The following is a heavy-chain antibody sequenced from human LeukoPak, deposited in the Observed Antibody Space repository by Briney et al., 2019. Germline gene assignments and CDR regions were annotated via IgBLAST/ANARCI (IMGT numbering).Heavy chain of an antibody. CDR2: IYYSGST. V-gene: IGHV4-59*01. Sequence: SETLSLTCTVSGGSISSYYWSWIRQPPGKGLEWIGYIYYSGSTNYNPSLKSRVTISVDTSKNQFSLKLSSVTAADTAVYYCAGTGTIMRYYFDYWGQGTLVTVSS. J-gene: IGHJ4*02. CDR1: GGSISSYY. D-gene: IGHD1-7*01. CDR3: AGTGTIMRYYFDY.